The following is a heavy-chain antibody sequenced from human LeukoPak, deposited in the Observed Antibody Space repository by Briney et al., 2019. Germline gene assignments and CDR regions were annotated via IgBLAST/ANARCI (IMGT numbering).Heavy chain of an antibody. CDR3: ARGEQLVLMNWFDP. D-gene: IGHD6-6*01. Sequence: ASVKVSCKASGYTFTSYGISWVRQAPGQGLEWMGWISAYNGNTNYAQKLQGRVTMTTDTSTSTAYMELSSLRSEDTAVYYCARGEQLVLMNWFDPWGQGTLVTVSS. V-gene: IGHV1-18*01. CDR1: GYTFTSYG. CDR2: ISAYNGNT. J-gene: IGHJ5*02.